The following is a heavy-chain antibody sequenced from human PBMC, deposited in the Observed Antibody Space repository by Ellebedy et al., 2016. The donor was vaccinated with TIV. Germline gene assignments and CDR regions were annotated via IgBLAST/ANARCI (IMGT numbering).Heavy chain of an antibody. J-gene: IGHJ4*02. V-gene: IGHV3-7*01. CDR2: IEPDGSEK. Sequence: GESLKISXTAPGLTFDIYRMSWVRQAPGKGLEWVANIEPDGSEKSYAKFVEGRFAISRDNAKSSVFLQMRSLRLEDTAVYYCAVLAAAVRFDFWGQGSPVTVSS. D-gene: IGHD6-25*01. CDR3: AVLAAAVRFDF. CDR1: GLTFDIYR.